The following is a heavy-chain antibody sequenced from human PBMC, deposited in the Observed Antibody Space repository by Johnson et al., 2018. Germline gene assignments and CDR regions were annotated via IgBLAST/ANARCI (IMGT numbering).Heavy chain of an antibody. V-gene: IGHV3-9*01. Sequence: LVQSGGGLVQPGRSLRLSCAASGFTFDDYAMHWVRQAPGKGLEWVSGISWNSGSIGYADAVKGRFTISRDNAKNSLYLQMNSLRAEDTALYYCAKHSSAYISLSYFQHWGQGTLVTVSS. D-gene: IGHD3-22*01. J-gene: IGHJ1*01. CDR3: AKHSSAYISLSYFQH. CDR1: GFTFDDYA. CDR2: ISWNSGSI.